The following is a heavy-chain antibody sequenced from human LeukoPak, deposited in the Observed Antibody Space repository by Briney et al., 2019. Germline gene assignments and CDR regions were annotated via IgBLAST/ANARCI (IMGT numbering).Heavy chain of an antibody. J-gene: IGHJ3*02. CDR2: IYPGDSDT. CDR1: GYSFTSYW. Sequence: GESLKISCKGSGYSFTSYWIGWVRQMPGKGLEWMGIIYPGDSDTRYSPSFQGQVTISADKSISTAYLQWSSLKASDTAMYYCAARGAHYYDSSGYYDGGPGRGFDIWGQGTMVTVSS. V-gene: IGHV5-51*01. D-gene: IGHD3-22*01. CDR3: AARGAHYYDSSGYYDGGPGRGFDI.